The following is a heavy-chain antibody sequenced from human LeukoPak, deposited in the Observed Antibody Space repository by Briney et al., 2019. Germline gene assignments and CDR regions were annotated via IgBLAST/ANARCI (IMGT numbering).Heavy chain of an antibody. Sequence: GGSLRLSCAASGVTFSSYWMHWVRQAPGKGLVWVSHISGGGSSTSDAESVRGRFTISRDNAKNTLYLQMHSLRPEDTAVYYCARDYSYAMDVWGQGTTVTVSS. J-gene: IGHJ6*02. CDR2: ISGGGSST. CDR1: GVTFSSYW. D-gene: IGHD2-21*01. V-gene: IGHV3-74*01. CDR3: ARDYSYAMDV.